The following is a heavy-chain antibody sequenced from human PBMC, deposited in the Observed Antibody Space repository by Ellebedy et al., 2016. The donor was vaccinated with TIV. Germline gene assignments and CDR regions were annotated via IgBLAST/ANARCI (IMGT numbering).Heavy chain of an antibody. CDR1: GYTFTSYA. CDR3: ARYCSGGSCYSFAFDI. J-gene: IGHJ3*02. V-gene: IGHV1-3*01. D-gene: IGHD2-15*01. Sequence: ASVKVSCKASGYTFTSYAMHWVRQAPGQRLEWMGWINAGNGNTKYSQKFQGRVTITRDKSASTAYMELSSLRCEDTAVYYCARYCSGGSCYSFAFDIWGQGTMVTVSS. CDR2: INAGNGNT.